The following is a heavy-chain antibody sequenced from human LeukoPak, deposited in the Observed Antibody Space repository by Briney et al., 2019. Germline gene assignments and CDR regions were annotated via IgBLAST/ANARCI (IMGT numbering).Heavy chain of an antibody. CDR3: ATPNYYDSSGYPKYFQH. CDR1: GFTFSSYW. V-gene: IGHV3-7*01. D-gene: IGHD3-22*01. CDR2: IKQDGSEK. Sequence: GGSLRLSCAASGFTFSSYWMSWVRQAPGKGLEWVANIKQDGSEKYYVDSVKGRFTISRDNAKNSLYLQMNSLRAEDTAVYYCATPNYYDSSGYPKYFQHWSQSTLVTVSS. J-gene: IGHJ1*01.